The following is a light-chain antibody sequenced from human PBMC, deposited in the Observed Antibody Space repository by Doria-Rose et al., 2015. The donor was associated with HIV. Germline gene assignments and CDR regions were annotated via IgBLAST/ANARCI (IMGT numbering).Light chain of an antibody. V-gene: IGKV1-39*01. CDR3: QQSYSTLFT. CDR2: AAS. Sequence: DIRVTQSPSSLSASVGDRVTLTCRASQSINTYLNWYQQKPGKAPKLLIYAASRLQSGVPSRFSGSGSGTDFTLTISSLRPEDFATYYCQQSYSTLFTFGPGTKVDI. CDR1: QSINTY. J-gene: IGKJ3*01.